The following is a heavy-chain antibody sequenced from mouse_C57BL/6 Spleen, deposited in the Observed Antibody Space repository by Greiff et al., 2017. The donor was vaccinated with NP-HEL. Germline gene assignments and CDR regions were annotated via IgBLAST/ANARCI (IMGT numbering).Heavy chain of an antibody. CDR2: INPSSGYT. V-gene: IGHV1-4*01. CDR3: ARSEDGYSAWFAY. Sequence: QVQLQQSGAELASPGASVKMSCKASGYTFTSYTMHWVKQRPGQGLEWIGYINPSSGYTKYNQKFKDKATLTADKSSSTAYMQLSSLTSEDSAVYYCARSEDGYSAWFAYWGQGTLVTVSA. CDR1: GYTFTSYT. J-gene: IGHJ3*01. D-gene: IGHD2-3*01.